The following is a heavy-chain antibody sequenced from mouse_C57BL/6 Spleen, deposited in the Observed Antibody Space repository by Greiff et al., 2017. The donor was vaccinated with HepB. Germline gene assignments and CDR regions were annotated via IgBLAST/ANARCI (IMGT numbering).Heavy chain of an antibody. Sequence: QVQLKESGAELVKPGASVNMSCTASGYTFTTYPIEWMKQNHGKSLEWIGNFHPYNDDTKYNEKFKGKATLTVEKSSSTVYLELSRLTSDDSAVYYCASGDYGGDFDYWGQGTTLTVSS. V-gene: IGHV1-47*01. CDR3: ASGDYGGDFDY. J-gene: IGHJ2*01. CDR1: GYTFTTYP. D-gene: IGHD2-13*01. CDR2: FHPYNDDT.